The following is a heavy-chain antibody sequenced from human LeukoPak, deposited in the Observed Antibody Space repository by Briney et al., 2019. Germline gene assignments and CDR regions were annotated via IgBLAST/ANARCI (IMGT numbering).Heavy chain of an antibody. Sequence: GGSLRLSCAASGFTVSSNYMSWVRQAPGKGLEWVSVIYSGGSTYYADSVKGRFTISRDNSKNTLYLQMNSLRAEDTAVYYCARDHYGDYPYGMDVWGQGTTVTVSS. V-gene: IGHV3-66*02. J-gene: IGHJ6*02. CDR3: ARDHYGDYPYGMDV. CDR1: GFTVSSNY. D-gene: IGHD4-17*01. CDR2: IYSGGST.